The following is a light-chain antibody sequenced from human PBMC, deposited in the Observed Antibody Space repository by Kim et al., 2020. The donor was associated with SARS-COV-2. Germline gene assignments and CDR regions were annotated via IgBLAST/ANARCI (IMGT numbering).Light chain of an antibody. CDR2: AAA. V-gene: IGKV1-5*01. J-gene: IGKJ2*01. Sequence: SASVRDRVTSSCRASQNINQWLAWYQQKRGKAPKLLMDAAATLHSGVPLRFSGSGAETDFSLTIDNLQPDDFGTYYCQQYHSFPSTFGQGTKLEI. CDR3: QQYHSFPST. CDR1: QNINQW.